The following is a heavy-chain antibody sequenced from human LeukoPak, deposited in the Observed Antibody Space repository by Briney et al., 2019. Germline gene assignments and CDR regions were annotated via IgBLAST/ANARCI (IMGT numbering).Heavy chain of an antibody. CDR2: IYHSGST. D-gene: IGHD6-19*01. CDR1: GGSISSYY. CDR3: ARAGQWLVPGAFDI. V-gene: IGHV4-59*12. Sequence: PSEALSLTCTVSGGSISSYYWSWIRQPPGKGLEWIGEIYHSGSTNYNPSLKSRVTISVDKSKNQFSLKLSSVTAADTAVYYCARAGQWLVPGAFDIWGQGTMVTVSS. J-gene: IGHJ3*02.